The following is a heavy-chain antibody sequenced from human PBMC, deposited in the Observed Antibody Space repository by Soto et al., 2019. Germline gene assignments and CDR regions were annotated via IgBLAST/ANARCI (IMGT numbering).Heavy chain of an antibody. CDR2: VSGGGGSS. V-gene: IGHV3-23*01. CDR3: VRGLLALFDF. J-gene: IGHJ4*02. Sequence: VGSLRLSCAASGFTFSNHAMSWVRQAPGKGLEWVSAVSGGGGSSFYADSVKGRFTISRDNSKNTVSLQMSGLRVEDTALYYCVRGLLALFDFWGQGTPVTVSS. CDR1: GFTFSNHA. D-gene: IGHD3-3*02.